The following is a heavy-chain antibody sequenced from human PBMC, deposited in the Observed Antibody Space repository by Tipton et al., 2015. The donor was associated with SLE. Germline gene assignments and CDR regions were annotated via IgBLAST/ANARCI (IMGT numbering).Heavy chain of an antibody. CDR3: ARLSGVRYAFDI. D-gene: IGHD1-26*01. CDR2: IYYSGST. Sequence: TLSLTCTVSGGSISSGSYYWSWFRQPAGKGLEWIGSIYYSGSTYYNPSLKSRVTISVDTSKNQFSLKLSSVTAADTAVYYCARLSGVRYAFDIWGQGKMVTVSS. CDR1: GGSISSGSYY. J-gene: IGHJ3*02. V-gene: IGHV4-61*10.